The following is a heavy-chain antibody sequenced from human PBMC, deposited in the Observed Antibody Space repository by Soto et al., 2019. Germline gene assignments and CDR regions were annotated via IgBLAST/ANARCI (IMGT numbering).Heavy chain of an antibody. CDR1: GVSISSYY. V-gene: IGHV4-59*01. CDR2: IYYSGST. D-gene: IGHD2-8*01. Sequence: SETLSLTCTVSGVSISSYYWSWIRQPPGKGLEWIGYIYYSGSTIYNPSLKSRVTISVDTSKNQLSLRLSSVTAADTAVYYCARGMLYFAYWGQGTPVTVSS. CDR3: ARGMLYFAY. J-gene: IGHJ4*02.